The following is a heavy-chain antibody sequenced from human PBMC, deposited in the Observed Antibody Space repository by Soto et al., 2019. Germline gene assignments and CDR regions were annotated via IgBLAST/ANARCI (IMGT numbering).Heavy chain of an antibody. D-gene: IGHD3-16*01. CDR1: GGSISSSNYY. CDR3: ARHLTITFGEATLI. V-gene: IGHV4-39*01. CDR2: IYYSGTT. Sequence: ETLSLTCTVSGGSISSSNYYWGWIRQPPGKGLEWIGSIYYSGTTYYNMSLKSRVTISIDTSKNELSLNLSSVTAADTAVYYCARHLTITFGEATLIWGQGTQVTVSS. J-gene: IGHJ4*02.